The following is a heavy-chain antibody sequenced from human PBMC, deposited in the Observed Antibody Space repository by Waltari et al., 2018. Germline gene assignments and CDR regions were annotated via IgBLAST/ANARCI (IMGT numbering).Heavy chain of an antibody. D-gene: IGHD3-3*01. Sequence: QVQLVESGGGVVQPGRSLRLSCAASGFTFSSYGMHWVSQAPGKGLEWVAVIWYDGSNKYYADSVKGRFTISRDNSKNTLYLQMNSLRAEDTAMYYCAKDHYDFWSGYLYYYGMDVWGQGTTVTVSS. CDR2: IWYDGSNK. J-gene: IGHJ6*02. CDR1: GFTFSSYG. V-gene: IGHV3-30*18. CDR3: AKDHYDFWSGYLYYYGMDV.